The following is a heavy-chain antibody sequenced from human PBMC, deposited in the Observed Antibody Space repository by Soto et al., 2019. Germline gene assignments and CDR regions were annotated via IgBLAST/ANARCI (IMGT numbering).Heavy chain of an antibody. CDR1: GGSISNYY. CDR3: ARDNCGGDCYNYYYGMDV. Sequence: SETLSLTCTVSGGSISNYYWSWIRQPPGKGLEWIGYIYYSGSTNYNPSLKSRVTISVDTSKNQFSLKLSSVTAADTAVYYCARDNCGGDCYNYYYGMDVWGQGTTVTVSS. J-gene: IGHJ6*02. V-gene: IGHV4-59*01. CDR2: IYYSGST. D-gene: IGHD2-21*02.